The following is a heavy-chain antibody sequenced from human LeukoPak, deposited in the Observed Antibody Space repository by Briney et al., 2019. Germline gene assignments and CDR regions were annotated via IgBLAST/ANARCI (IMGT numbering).Heavy chain of an antibody. CDR1: LGSFSGYY. CDR3: ARAAYSGYDFRQHYYYYYYMDV. D-gene: IGHD5-12*01. Sequence: SETLSLTRAVYLGSFSGYYRTWVRQTPEKGLGWIGEMNPSGSTSYNPCLKSRVTISVDTSQNQFSLKLSSVTAADTAVYYCARAAYSGYDFRQHYYYYYYMDVWGKGTTVTVSS. V-gene: IGHV4-34*01. J-gene: IGHJ6*03. CDR2: MNPSGST.